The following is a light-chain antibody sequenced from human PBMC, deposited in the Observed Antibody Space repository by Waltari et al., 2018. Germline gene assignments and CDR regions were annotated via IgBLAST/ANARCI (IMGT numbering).Light chain of an antibody. CDR1: SNDVGNYNL. V-gene: IGLV2-23*02. Sequence: QSALTQPASVSGSPGQSITISCTGTSNDVGNYNLVSCYQQHPGKAPKLMIYEVTKRPSGVSNRFSGSKSGNTASLTISGLQADDEAEYHCSSYAGSTTALVFGGGTKLTVL. J-gene: IGLJ2*01. CDR2: EVT. CDR3: SSYAGSTTALV.